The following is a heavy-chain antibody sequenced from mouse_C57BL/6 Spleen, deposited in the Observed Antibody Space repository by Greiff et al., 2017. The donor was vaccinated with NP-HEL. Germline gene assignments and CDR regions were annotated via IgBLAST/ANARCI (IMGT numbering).Heavy chain of an antibody. CDR3: ARDYYGSSSYWYFDV. CDR1: GFTFSDYG. D-gene: IGHD1-1*01. V-gene: IGHV5-17*01. J-gene: IGHJ1*03. Sequence: EVQRVESGGGLVKPGGSLKLSCAASGFTFSDYGMHWVRQAPEKGLEWVAYISSGSSTIYYADTVKGRFTISRDTAKNTLFLQMTSLRSEDTAMYYCARDYYGSSSYWYFDVWGTGTTVTVSS. CDR2: ISSGSSTI.